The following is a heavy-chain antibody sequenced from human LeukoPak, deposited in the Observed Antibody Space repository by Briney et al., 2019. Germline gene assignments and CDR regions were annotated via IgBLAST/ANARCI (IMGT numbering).Heavy chain of an antibody. CDR3: AKDHGDYYFDY. CDR2: IWYDGSNK. J-gene: IGHJ4*02. D-gene: IGHD4-17*01. CDR1: GFTFSSYG. Sequence: PGRSLRLSXAASGFTFSSYGMHWVGQAPGKGLEWVAVIWYDGSNKYYADSVKGRFTISRDNSKNTLYLQMNSLRAEDTAVYYCAKDHGDYYFDYWGQGTLVTVSS. V-gene: IGHV3-33*06.